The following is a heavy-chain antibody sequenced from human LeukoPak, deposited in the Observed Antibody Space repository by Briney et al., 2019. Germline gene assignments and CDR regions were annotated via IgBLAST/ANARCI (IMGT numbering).Heavy chain of an antibody. CDR2: ISPNGGGT. V-gene: IGHV1-2*06. Sequence: GASVKVSCKASGYTFTDYYIHWGRQAPGQGLEWVGRISPNGGGTIYAQNFQGRVTVTRDTSITTAYMELNRLTSDDTAVYFCAKLEGSAATSYDWGRGTLVTVSS. J-gene: IGHJ4*02. CDR3: AKLEGSAATSYD. D-gene: IGHD1-1*01. CDR1: GYTFTDYY.